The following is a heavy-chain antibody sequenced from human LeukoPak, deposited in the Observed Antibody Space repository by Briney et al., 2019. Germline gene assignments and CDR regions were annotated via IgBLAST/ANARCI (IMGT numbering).Heavy chain of an antibody. J-gene: IGHJ4*02. CDR3: VRARAGYLLDY. CDR1: GFTFSSYL. V-gene: IGHV3-74*01. CDR2: INSDGSST. Sequence: PGGSLRLSCAASGFTFSSYLMHWVRQAPGKGLVWVSRINSDGSSTTYADSVKGRFTISRDNAKNTLYLQMNSLRAEDTAVYYCVRARAGYLLDYWGQGTLVTVSS. D-gene: IGHD3-9*01.